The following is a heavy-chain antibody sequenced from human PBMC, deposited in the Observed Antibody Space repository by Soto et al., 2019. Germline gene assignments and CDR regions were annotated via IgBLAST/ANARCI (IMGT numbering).Heavy chain of an antibody. D-gene: IGHD1-26*01. CDR1: GFTFSSYA. Sequence: RXGSLRLSCAASGFTFSSYAMSWVRQAAGKGLEWVSAISGSGGSTYYADSVKGRFTISRDNSKNTLYLQMNSLRAEDTAVYYCAKDLRPYSGSYYFDYWGQGTLVTVSS. CDR3: AKDLRPYSGSYYFDY. V-gene: IGHV3-23*01. CDR2: ISGSGGST. J-gene: IGHJ4*02.